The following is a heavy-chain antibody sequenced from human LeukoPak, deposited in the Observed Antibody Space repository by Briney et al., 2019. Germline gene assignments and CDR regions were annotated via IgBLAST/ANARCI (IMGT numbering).Heavy chain of an antibody. D-gene: IGHD1-14*01. J-gene: IGHJ4*02. CDR3: ARDDGSATMGFDS. V-gene: IGHV1-69*05. Sequence: SVNVSCKASGTTFSRSAISWVRQAPGQGLEGMGGVIPILGTTNYAQKFQDRLLITTDGSTSTAYMEVSSLRSVDTAVCCCARDDGSATMGFDSWGQGTLVTVSS. CDR2: VIPILGTT. CDR1: GTTFSRSA.